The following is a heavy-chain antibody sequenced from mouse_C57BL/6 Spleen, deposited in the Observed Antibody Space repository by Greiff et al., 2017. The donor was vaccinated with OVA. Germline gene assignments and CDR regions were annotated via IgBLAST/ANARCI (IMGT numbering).Heavy chain of an antibody. CDR3: ARRGYDGFFY. J-gene: IGHJ3*01. CDR1: GYTFTSYW. V-gene: IGHV1-61*01. Sequence: QVHVKQPGAELVRPGSSVKLSCKASGYTFTSYWMDWVKQRPGQGLEWIGNIHPSDSETHYNQKFKDKATLTVDKSSSTAYMQLSSLTSEDSAVYYCARRGYDGFFYWGQGTLVTVSA. CDR2: IHPSDSET. D-gene: IGHD2-3*01.